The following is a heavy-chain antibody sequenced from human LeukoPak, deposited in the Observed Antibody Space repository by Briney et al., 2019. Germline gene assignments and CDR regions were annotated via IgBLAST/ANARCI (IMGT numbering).Heavy chain of an antibody. Sequence: GGSLRLSCAASGFTFSSYWMSWVRQAPGKGLEWVANIKQDGSEKYYVDSVKGRFTISRDNAKNSLYLQMNSLRVEDTAVYYCARGDYYDSSGTFDYWGQGTLVTVSS. CDR3: ARGDYYDSSGTFDY. V-gene: IGHV3-7*04. D-gene: IGHD3-22*01. J-gene: IGHJ4*02. CDR2: IKQDGSEK. CDR1: GFTFSSYW.